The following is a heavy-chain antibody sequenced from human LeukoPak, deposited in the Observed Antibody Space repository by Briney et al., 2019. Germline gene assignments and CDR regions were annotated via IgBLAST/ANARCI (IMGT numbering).Heavy chain of an antibody. CDR1: GGSISSYY. Sequence: SETLSLTCTVSGGSISSYYWSWIRQPPGKGLEWIGYIYYSGSTNYNPSLKSRVTISVDTSKNQFSLKLSSVTAADTAVYYCARALDSSGYYSNDYWGQGTLVTVSS. D-gene: IGHD3-22*01. J-gene: IGHJ4*02. CDR3: ARALDSSGYYSNDY. CDR2: IYYSGST. V-gene: IGHV4-59*01.